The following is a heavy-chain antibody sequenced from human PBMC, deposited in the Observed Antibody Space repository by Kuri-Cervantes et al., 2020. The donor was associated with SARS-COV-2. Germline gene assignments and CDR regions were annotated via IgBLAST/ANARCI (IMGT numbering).Heavy chain of an antibody. CDR3: ARAGLYYYDSSGYPFDY. Sequence: GESLKISCAASGFTFSSYSMNWVRQAPGKGLEWVSYISSSSSTIYYADSVKGRFTISRDNAKNSLYLQMNSLRAEDTAVYYCARAGLYYYDSSGYPFDYWGQGTLVTVSS. CDR1: GFTFSSYS. J-gene: IGHJ4*02. D-gene: IGHD3-22*01. CDR2: ISSSSSTI. V-gene: IGHV3-48*01.